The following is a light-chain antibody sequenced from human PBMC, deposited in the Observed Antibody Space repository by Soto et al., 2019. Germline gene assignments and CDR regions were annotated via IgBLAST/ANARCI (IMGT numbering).Light chain of an antibody. Sequence: EIVLTQSPATLSLSPGERATLSCRASQSVSSYLAWYQQKPGQAPRLLIYDASNRATGIPARFTGSGSGTDFTLTINRLEPEDFAVYFCQQYGSSPQTFDQGTKVDIK. CDR2: DAS. CDR3: QQYGSSPQT. V-gene: IGKV3-20*01. CDR1: QSVSSY. J-gene: IGKJ1*01.